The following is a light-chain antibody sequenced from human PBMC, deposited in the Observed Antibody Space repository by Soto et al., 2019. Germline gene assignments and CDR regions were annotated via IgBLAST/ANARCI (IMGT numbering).Light chain of an antibody. J-gene: IGKJ1*01. CDR2: AAS. V-gene: IGKV1-8*01. CDR3: QQSSSSPRT. Sequence: AIRMTQSPSSLSASTGDRVTITCRASQGISSYLAWYQQKPGKAPKLLIYAASTLQSGVPSRFSGSGSGTDFTLTISCLQSEDFATYYCQQSSSSPRTFGQGTTLEIK. CDR1: QGISSY.